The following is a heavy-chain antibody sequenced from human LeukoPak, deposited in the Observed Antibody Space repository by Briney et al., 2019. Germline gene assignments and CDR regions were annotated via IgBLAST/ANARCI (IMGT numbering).Heavy chain of an antibody. J-gene: IGHJ6*03. V-gene: IGHV4-59*11. D-gene: IGHD5-24*01. CDR1: GGSISGHY. CDR2: IDYSGST. Sequence: SETLSLTCSVSGGSISGHYWSWIRQPPGEGLEWIGYIDYSGSTNNNPSLKSRVTISVDTSNNQLSLKLTSVTAADTAVYYCARESPVRDGYFYYYYMDVWGKGTTVTISS. CDR3: ARESPVRDGYFYYYYMDV.